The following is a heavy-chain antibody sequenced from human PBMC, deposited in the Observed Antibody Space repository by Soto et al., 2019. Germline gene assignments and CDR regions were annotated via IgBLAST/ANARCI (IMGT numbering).Heavy chain of an antibody. CDR2: IYYSGST. CDR1: GGSISSYY. J-gene: IGHJ6*02. V-gene: IGHV4-59*08. Sequence: QVQLQESGPGLVKPSETLSLTCTVSGGSISSYYWSWIRQPPGKGLEWIGYIYYSGSTNYNPSLKSRVTISVDTSKNQFSLKLSSVTAADTAVYYCARQHSSGWTQYSYYYGMDVWGQGTTVTVSS. D-gene: IGHD6-19*01. CDR3: ARQHSSGWTQYSYYYGMDV.